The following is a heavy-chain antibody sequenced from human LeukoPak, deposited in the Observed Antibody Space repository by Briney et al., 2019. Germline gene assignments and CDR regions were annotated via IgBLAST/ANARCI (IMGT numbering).Heavy chain of an antibody. CDR3: SRGSPLDTWLARSGFQIDY. J-gene: IGHJ4*02. CDR1: GGSISSYY. D-gene: IGHD3-3*01. CDR2: IYYSGST. V-gene: IGHV4-59*01. Sequence: SETLSLTCTVSGGSISSYYWSWIRQPPGKGLEWIGYIYYSGSTNYNPSLTSRVTISLDPSKNQCSLKLSSVPSSHPPLYFFSRGSPLDTWLARSGFQIDYWGQGTLVTVSS.